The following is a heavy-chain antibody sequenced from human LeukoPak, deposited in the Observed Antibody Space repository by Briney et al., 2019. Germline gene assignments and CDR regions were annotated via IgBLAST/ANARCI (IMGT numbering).Heavy chain of an antibody. CDR1: GFTFSSYS. Sequence: GGSLRLSCAASGFTFSSYSMNWVRQAPGKGLEWVSSISSSSSYIYYADSVKGRFTISRDNAKNSLYLQMNSLRAEDTAVYYCARAYLPTAAIDYWGQGTLVTVSS. CDR2: ISSSSSYI. CDR3: ARAYLPTAAIDY. V-gene: IGHV3-21*01. J-gene: IGHJ4*02. D-gene: IGHD2-2*02.